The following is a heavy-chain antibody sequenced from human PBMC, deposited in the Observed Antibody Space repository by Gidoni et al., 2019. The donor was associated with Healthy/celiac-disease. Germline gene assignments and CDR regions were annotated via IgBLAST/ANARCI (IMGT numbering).Heavy chain of an antibody. CDR1: GGSISSSSYY. Sequence: QLQLQESGPGLVKPSETLSLTCTVSGGSISSSSYYWGWIRQPPGKGLEWIGSIYYSGSTYYNPSLKSRVTISVDTSKNQFSLKLSSVTAADTAVYYCARHLMIVVVRSSNWFDPWGQGTLVTVSS. V-gene: IGHV4-39*01. D-gene: IGHD3-22*01. J-gene: IGHJ5*02. CDR3: ARHLMIVVVRSSNWFDP. CDR2: IYYSGST.